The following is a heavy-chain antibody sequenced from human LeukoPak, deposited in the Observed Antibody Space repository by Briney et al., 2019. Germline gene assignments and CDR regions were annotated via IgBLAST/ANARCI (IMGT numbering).Heavy chain of an antibody. CDR3: VRGYLGPDY. Sequence: GGSLRLSCAASGFTFSTYGMTWVRQAPGKGLEWVSAISGSAATTFYADSVKGRFTISRDNARNTLYLQMNSLSTDDTAVYYCVRGYLGPDYWGQGTLVTVTS. CDR2: ISGSAATT. CDR1: GFTFSTYG. V-gene: IGHV3-23*01. D-gene: IGHD3-9*01. J-gene: IGHJ4*02.